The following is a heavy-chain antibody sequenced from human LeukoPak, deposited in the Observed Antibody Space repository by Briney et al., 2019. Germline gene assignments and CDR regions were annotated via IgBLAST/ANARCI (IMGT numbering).Heavy chain of an antibody. CDR1: GGSISSGGYY. D-gene: IGHD2-15*01. CDR2: IYYSGST. V-gene: IGHV4-31*03. J-gene: IGHJ3*02. CDR3: AREDVVAFDI. Sequence: SQTLSLTCTVSGGSISSGGYYWSWIRQHPGKGLEWIGYIYYSGSTYYNPSLKSRVTISVDTSKNQFSLKLSSVTAADTAVYYCAREDVVAFDIWGQGTMVTVSS.